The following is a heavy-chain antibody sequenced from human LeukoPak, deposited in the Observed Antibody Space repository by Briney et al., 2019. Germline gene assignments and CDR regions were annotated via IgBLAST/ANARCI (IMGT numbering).Heavy chain of an antibody. CDR2: INHNGNVN. CDR3: ARGGGLDV. CDR1: GFTFSSYW. Sequence: GGSLRLSCAASGFTFSSYWTNWARQAPGKGLEWVASINHNGNVNYYVDSVKGRFTISRDNAKNSLYLQMSNLRAEDTAVYFCARGGGLDVWGQGATVTVSS. V-gene: IGHV3-7*03. D-gene: IGHD3-16*01. J-gene: IGHJ6*02.